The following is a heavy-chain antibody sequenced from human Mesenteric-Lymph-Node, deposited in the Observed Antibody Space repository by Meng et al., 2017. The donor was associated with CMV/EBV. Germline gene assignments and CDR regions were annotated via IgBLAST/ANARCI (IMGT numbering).Heavy chain of an antibody. CDR1: GFTFVSYA. V-gene: IGHV3-30*04. CDR3: ARAHGSGWYYFDS. D-gene: IGHD6-19*01. CDR2: ISYDGLNR. J-gene: IGHJ4*02. Sequence: GGSLRLSCTVSGFTFVSYAMHWVRQAPGKGLEWVAVISYDGLNRYYGGSETGRFTISRDNSKNTLYLHMDSLRTEDTAIYYCARAHGSGWYYFDSWGQGTLVTVSS.